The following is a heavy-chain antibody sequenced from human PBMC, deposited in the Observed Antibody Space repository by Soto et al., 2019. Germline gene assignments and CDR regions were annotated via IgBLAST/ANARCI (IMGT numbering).Heavy chain of an antibody. CDR2: ISAYNGNT. Sequence: ASVKVSCKASGYTFTSYGISWVRQAPGQGLEWMGWISAYNGNTNYAQKPQGRVTMTTDTSTSTAYMELRSLRSDDTAVYYCARGSGKDIVVVPAAIRVVALDVWGQGTTVTVSS. D-gene: IGHD2-2*02. CDR3: ARGSGKDIVVVPAAIRVVALDV. J-gene: IGHJ6*02. CDR1: GYTFTSYG. V-gene: IGHV1-18*04.